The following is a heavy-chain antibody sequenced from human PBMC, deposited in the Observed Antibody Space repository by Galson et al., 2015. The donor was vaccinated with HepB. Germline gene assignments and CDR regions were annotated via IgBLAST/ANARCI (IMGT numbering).Heavy chain of an antibody. Sequence: SLRLSCAASGFTVSSNYMSWVRQAPGKGLEWVSVIYSGGSTYYADSVKGRFTISRDNSKNTLYLQMNSLRAEDTAAYYCARVSLEWSYYYYGMDVWGQGTTVTVSS. CDR1: GFTVSSNY. CDR3: ARVSLEWSYYYYGMDV. J-gene: IGHJ6*02. D-gene: IGHD3-3*01. CDR2: IYSGGST. V-gene: IGHV3-66*02.